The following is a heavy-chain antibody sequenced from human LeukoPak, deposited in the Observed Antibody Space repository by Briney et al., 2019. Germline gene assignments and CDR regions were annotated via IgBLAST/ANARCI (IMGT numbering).Heavy chain of an antibody. CDR1: GFIFSNYA. CDR2: IRYDGSNK. Sequence: GGSLRLSCATSGFIFSNYAVNWVRQAPGKGLEWVAFIRYDGSNKYYADSVKGRFTISRDNSKNTLYLQMNSLRAEDTAVYYCAKDRSDYCSSTSCYVPLFDYWGQGTLVTVSS. J-gene: IGHJ4*02. D-gene: IGHD2-2*01. CDR3: AKDRSDYCSSTSCYVPLFDY. V-gene: IGHV3-30*02.